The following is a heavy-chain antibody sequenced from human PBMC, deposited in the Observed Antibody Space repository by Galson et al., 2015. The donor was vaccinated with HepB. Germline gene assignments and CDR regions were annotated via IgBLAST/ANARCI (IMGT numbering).Heavy chain of an antibody. Sequence: LSLTCTVSGGSISSSSYYWGWIRQPPGKGLEWIGYIFYTGSAYYNPSLKSRVTISVDTSKNQFSLKVNSVTAADTAVYYCAREETFPAFYFDFWGQGTLVTVSS. CDR2: IFYTGSA. J-gene: IGHJ4*02. D-gene: IGHD3-16*01. CDR3: AREETFPAFYFDF. CDR1: GGSISSSSYY. V-gene: IGHV4-30-4*08.